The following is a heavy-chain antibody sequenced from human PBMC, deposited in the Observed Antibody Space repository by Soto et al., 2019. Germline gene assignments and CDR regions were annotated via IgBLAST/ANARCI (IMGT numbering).Heavy chain of an antibody. D-gene: IGHD3-16*01. CDR3: ARDFPYGGGYSFDY. Sequence: QVQLVESGGGVVQPGRSLRLSCAASGFTFSSYGMHWVRQAPGKGLEWVAVIWYDGSNKYYADSVKGRFTISRDNSKNTLYLKINSLRAEDTAVYYCARDFPYGGGYSFDYGGQGTLVTVPS. V-gene: IGHV3-33*01. CDR2: IWYDGSNK. J-gene: IGHJ4*02. CDR1: GFTFSSYG.